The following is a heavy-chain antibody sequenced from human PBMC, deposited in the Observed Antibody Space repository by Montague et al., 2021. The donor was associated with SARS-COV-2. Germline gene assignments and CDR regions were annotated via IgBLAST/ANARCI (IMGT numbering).Heavy chain of an antibody. J-gene: IGHJ4*02. CDR2: IDWDDDK. Sequence: PALVNPTQTLTLTCTFSGFSLSTSGMCVSWIRQPPGKALEWLALIDWDDDKYYSTSLKTRLTISKDTSKNQVVLTMTNMDPVDTATYYCARSYYDILTGYYMAFDYWGQGTLVTVSS. V-gene: IGHV2-70*01. CDR1: GFSLSTSGMC. CDR3: ARSYYDILTGYYMAFDY. D-gene: IGHD3-9*01.